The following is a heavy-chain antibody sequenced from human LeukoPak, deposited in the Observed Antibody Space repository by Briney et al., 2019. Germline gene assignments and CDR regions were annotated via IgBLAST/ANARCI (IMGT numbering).Heavy chain of an antibody. V-gene: IGHV3-15*01. CDR2: IKSKTDGGTT. CDR3: ITDRAARSSFVDP. D-gene: IGHD6-6*01. CDR1: GFTFDSAY. J-gene: IGHJ5*02. Sequence: PGGSLRLSCAASGFTFDSAYMSSVRQAPGKGLEWVGRIKSKTDGGTTDYAAPVKGRFTISRDDSKNTLYLQMNSLKTEDTAVYYCITDRAARSSFVDPWGQGTLVTVSS.